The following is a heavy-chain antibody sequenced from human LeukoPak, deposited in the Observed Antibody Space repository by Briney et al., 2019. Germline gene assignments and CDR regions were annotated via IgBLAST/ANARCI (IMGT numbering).Heavy chain of an antibody. V-gene: IGHV1-3*01. CDR1: GYTFTSYA. CDR2: INAGNGNT. J-gene: IGHJ4*02. Sequence: ASVKVSCKASGYTFTSYAMHWVRQAPGQRLEWMGWINAGNGNTKYSQKSQGRVTITRDTSASTAYMELGSLRSEDTAVYYCARDEWFGESHFDYWGQGTLVTVSS. CDR3: ARDEWFGESHFDY. D-gene: IGHD3-10*01.